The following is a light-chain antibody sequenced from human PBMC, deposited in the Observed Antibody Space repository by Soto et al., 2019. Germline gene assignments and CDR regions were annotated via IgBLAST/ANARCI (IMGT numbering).Light chain of an antibody. Sequence: QSALTQPASVSGSPGQSITISCTGTSSDVGGYNYVSWYQQHPDKAPKLMIYEVSNRPSGVSNRFSGSKSGNTASLTISGLQAEDEADYYCSSYTSSSTVFGTGTKLTVL. J-gene: IGLJ1*01. CDR2: EVS. CDR1: SSDVGGYNY. CDR3: SSYTSSSTV. V-gene: IGLV2-14*01.